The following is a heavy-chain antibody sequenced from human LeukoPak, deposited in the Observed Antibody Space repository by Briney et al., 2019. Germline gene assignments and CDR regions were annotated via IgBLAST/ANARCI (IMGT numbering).Heavy chain of an antibody. CDR1: GFTFSAYA. CDR3: ARDPDGDYIGAFDM. V-gene: IGHV3-23*01. J-gene: IGHJ3*02. D-gene: IGHD4-17*01. Sequence: SGGSLRLSCTASGFTFSAYAMMWVRQAPGKGPEWVSTISGGGGGAFYADSVKGRFTISRDNSKYTLFLQMNSLRAEDTAVYYCARDPDGDYIGAFDMWGAGKMVTASS. CDR2: ISGGGGGA.